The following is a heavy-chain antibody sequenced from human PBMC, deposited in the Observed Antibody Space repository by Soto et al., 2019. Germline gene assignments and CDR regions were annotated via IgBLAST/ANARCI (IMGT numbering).Heavy chain of an antibody. D-gene: IGHD6-19*01. V-gene: IGHV1-3*01. CDR2: INAGNGNT. CDR3: ARGVAGPLHWFDP. Sequence: GASVKVSCKASGYTFTSYAMHWVRQAPGQRLEWMGWINAGNGNTKYSQKYQGRVTITRDTSASTAYMELSSLRSEDTAVYYCARGVAGPLHWFDPWGQGTLVTVSS. CDR1: GYTFTSYA. J-gene: IGHJ5*02.